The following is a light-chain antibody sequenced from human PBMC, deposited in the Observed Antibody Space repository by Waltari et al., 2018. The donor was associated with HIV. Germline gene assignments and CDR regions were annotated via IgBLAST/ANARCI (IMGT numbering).Light chain of an antibody. CDR1: SSDVGDYNY. CDR3: SSYTSSSTRV. J-gene: IGLJ1*01. Sequence: QSALTQPASVSGSPGQSITISCTGTSSDVGDYNYVPWYQQHPGKAPKLIIYDVSNRPSGVSNRFSGSKSGNTASLTISGPQTEDEADYYCSSYTSSSTRVFGTGTKVTVL. V-gene: IGLV2-14*01. CDR2: DVS.